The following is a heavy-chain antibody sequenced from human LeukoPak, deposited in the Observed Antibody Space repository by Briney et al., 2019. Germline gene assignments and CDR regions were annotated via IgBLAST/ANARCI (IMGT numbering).Heavy chain of an antibody. CDR2: ISGSGGST. D-gene: IGHD3-10*01. CDR3: ARASAGNWFDP. Sequence: GGSLRLSCAASGFTFSSYAMSWVRQAPGKGLEWVSAISGSGGSTYYADSVKGRFTISRDNSRNTLYLQMNSLRAEDTAVYYCARASAGNWFDPWGQGTLVTVSS. J-gene: IGHJ5*02. CDR1: GFTFSSYA. V-gene: IGHV3-23*01.